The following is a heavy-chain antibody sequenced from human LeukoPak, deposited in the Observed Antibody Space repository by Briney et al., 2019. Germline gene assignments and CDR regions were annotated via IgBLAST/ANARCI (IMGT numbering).Heavy chain of an antibody. J-gene: IGHJ3*02. V-gene: IGHV1-2*02. CDR2: INPNSGGT. CDR3: ASAWYYDSLYYAFDI. Sequence: SSVNVSCKASGYTFTGYYMHWVRQAPGQGLEWMGWINPNSGGTNYAQKFQGRVTMTRDTSISTAYMELSRLRSDDTAVYYCASAWYYDSLYYAFDIWGQGTMVTVS. D-gene: IGHD3-22*01. CDR1: GYTFTGYY.